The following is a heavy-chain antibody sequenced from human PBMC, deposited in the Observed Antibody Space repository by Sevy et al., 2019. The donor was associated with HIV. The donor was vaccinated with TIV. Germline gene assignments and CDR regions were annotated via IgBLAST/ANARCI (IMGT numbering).Heavy chain of an antibody. V-gene: IGHV3-30*02. CDR3: ASGESGYDYFDY. CDR2: IRYDGSNK. D-gene: IGHD5-12*01. Sequence: GGSLRLSCAASGFTFSSYGMHWVRQAPGKGLEWVAFIRYDGSNKYYAHSVKGRFTISRDNSKNTLYLQMNSLRAEDTAVYYCASGESGYDYFDYWGQGTLVTVSS. CDR1: GFTFSSYG. J-gene: IGHJ4*02.